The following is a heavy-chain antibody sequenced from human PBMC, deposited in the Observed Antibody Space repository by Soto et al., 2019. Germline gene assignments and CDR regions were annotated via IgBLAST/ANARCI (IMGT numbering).Heavy chain of an antibody. V-gene: IGHV3-23*01. CDR1: GFTFSSYV. D-gene: IGHD6-19*01. CDR2: ISGSGGST. J-gene: IGHJ3*02. CDR3: AKGGSNGWYEAFDI. Sequence: PGGSLRLSCAASGFTFSSYVMNWVRQAPGKGLEWVSTISGSGGSTYYADSVEGRFTFSRDNSKNTLHLLMNSLRAEDTAVYYCAKGGSNGWYEAFDIWGQGTMVTVSS.